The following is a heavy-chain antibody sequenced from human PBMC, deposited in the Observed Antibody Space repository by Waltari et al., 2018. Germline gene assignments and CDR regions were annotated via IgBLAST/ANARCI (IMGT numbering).Heavy chain of an antibody. V-gene: IGHV4-34*01. CDR2: INHSGST. CDR3: ARHRPSFANHPRTRKIYWYFDL. CDR1: GGSFSGYS. D-gene: IGHD2-2*01. Sequence: QVQLQQWGAGLLKPSETLSLTCAVYGGSFSGYSWSWIRQPPGKGLEWIGEINHSGSTNYNPARKSRVTISVDTSKNQFSLKLSSVTAADTAVDYCARHRPSFANHPRTRKIYWYFDLWGRGTLVTVSS. J-gene: IGHJ2*01.